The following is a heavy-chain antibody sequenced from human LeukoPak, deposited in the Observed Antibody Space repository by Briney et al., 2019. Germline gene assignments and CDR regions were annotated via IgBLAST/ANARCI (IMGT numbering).Heavy chain of an antibody. CDR2: IYYSGST. V-gene: IGHV4-39*01. CDR1: GGSISSSSYY. J-gene: IGHJ4*02. Sequence: PSETLSLTCTVSGGSISSSSYYWGWIRQPSGKGLEWIGSIYYSGSTYYNPSLKSRVTISVDTSKNQFSLKLSSVTAADTAVYYCARRPGTSCCYFDYWGQGTLVTVSS. D-gene: IGHD2-2*01. CDR3: ARRPGTSCCYFDY.